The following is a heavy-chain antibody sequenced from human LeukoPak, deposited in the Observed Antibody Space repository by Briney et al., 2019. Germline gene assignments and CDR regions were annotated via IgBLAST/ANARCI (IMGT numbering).Heavy chain of an antibody. Sequence: PSETLSLTCTVSGGSISSYYWSWIRQPPGKGLEWIGYIYYSGSTNYNPSLKSRVTISVDTSKNQFSLKLSSVTAADTAVYYCAREPDDYGDSYYMDVWGKGTTVTISS. CDR1: GGSISSYY. D-gene: IGHD4-17*01. V-gene: IGHV4-59*01. J-gene: IGHJ6*03. CDR3: AREPDDYGDSYYMDV. CDR2: IYYSGST.